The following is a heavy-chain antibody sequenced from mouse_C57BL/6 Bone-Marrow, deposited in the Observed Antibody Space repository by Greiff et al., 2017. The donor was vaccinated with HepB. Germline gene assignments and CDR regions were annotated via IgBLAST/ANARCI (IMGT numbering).Heavy chain of an antibody. J-gene: IGHJ4*01. Sequence: EVQRVESGGGLVKPGGSLKLSCAASGFTFSDYGMHWVRQAPEKGLEWVAYISSGSSTIYYADTVKGRFTISRENAKNTLFLQMTSLRSEDTAMYYCGGAPYYAMDYWGQGTSVTVSS. CDR3: GGAPYYAMDY. CDR1: GFTFSDYG. CDR2: ISSGSSTI. V-gene: IGHV5-17*01.